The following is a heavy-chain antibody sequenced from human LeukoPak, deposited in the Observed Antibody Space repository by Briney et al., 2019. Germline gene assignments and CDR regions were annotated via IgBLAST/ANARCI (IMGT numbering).Heavy chain of an antibody. CDR2: INAGNGNT. CDR3: ARGRGITMVRGVMGGYFDY. J-gene: IGHJ4*02. V-gene: IGHV1-3*01. Sequence: ASVKVSCKASGYTFTSYAMHWVRQAPGQRLEWMGWINAGNGNTKYSQKFQGRVTITRDTSASTAYMELSSLRSEDTAVYYCARGRGITMVRGVMGGYFDYWGQGTLVTVSS. D-gene: IGHD3-10*01. CDR1: GYTFTSYA.